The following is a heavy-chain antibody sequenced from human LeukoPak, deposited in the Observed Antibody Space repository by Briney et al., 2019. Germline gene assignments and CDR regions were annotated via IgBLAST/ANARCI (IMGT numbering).Heavy chain of an antibody. D-gene: IGHD6-13*01. V-gene: IGHV1-69*05. CDR1: GGTFSSYA. J-gene: IGHJ4*02. Sequence: ASVKVSCKASGGTFSSYAISWVRQAPGQGLEWMGRIIPIFGTANYAQKFQGRVTITTDESTSTAYMELSSLRSEDTAVYYCARDVAAATVRDWGQGTLVTVSS. CDR3: ARDVAAATVRD. CDR2: IIPIFGTA.